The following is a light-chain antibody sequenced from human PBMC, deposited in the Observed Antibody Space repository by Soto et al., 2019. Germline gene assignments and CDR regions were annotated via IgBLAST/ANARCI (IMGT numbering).Light chain of an antibody. CDR1: SSDVGGYNL. CDR3: CSYAGSSTFV. J-gene: IGLJ1*01. CDR2: EGS. Sequence: QSALTQPASVSGSPGQSITISCTGTSSDVGGYNLVSWYQQHPGKAPKLMIYEGSKRPSGVSNRFSGSKSGNTASLTISGLQAEDGADYYCCSYAGSSTFVFGTGTKLTVL. V-gene: IGLV2-23*01.